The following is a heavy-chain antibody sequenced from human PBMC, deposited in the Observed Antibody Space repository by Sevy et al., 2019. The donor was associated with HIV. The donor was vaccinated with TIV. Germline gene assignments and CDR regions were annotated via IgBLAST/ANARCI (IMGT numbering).Heavy chain of an antibody. CDR1: GFTFSSYS. J-gene: IGHJ4*02. D-gene: IGHD5-12*01. Sequence: GGSLRLSCAASGFTFSSYSMNWVRQPPGKGLEWVSYISSSSSTIYYADSVKGRFTISRDNAKNSLYLQMNSLRDEDTAVYYCARDRWLRDPYYFDYWGQGTLVTVSS. V-gene: IGHV3-48*02. CDR3: ARDRWLRDPYYFDY. CDR2: ISSSSSTI.